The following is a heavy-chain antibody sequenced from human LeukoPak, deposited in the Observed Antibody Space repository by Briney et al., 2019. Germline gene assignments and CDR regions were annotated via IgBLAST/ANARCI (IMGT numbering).Heavy chain of an antibody. Sequence: PSETLSLTCTVSGGSISSSSYYWGWIRQPPGKGLEWIGSIYYSGSTYYNPSLKSRVTISVDTSKNQFSLKLSSVTAADTAVYYCARSLTYDYVWGSYRPDAFDIWGQGTMVTVSS. CDR3: ARSLTYDYVWGSYRPDAFDI. D-gene: IGHD3-16*02. V-gene: IGHV4-39*07. CDR2: IYYSGST. CDR1: GGSISSSSYY. J-gene: IGHJ3*02.